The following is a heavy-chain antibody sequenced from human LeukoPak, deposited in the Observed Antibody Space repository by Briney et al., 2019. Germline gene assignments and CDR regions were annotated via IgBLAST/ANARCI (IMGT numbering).Heavy chain of an antibody. V-gene: IGHV4-61*02. CDR3: ARWGRGYSYDY. Sequence: SETLSLTCTVSGGSISSDSFYWSWIRQPAGKGLEWIGRVFTTGAANYNPSLKSRVTISLDTSNNQFSLRLSSVTAADTAVYYCARWGRGYSYDYWGQGTLVTVSS. D-gene: IGHD5-18*01. CDR2: VFTTGAA. J-gene: IGHJ4*02. CDR1: GGSISSDSFY.